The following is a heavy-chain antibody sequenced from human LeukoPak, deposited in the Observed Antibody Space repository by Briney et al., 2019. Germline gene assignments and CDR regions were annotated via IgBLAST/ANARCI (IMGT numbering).Heavy chain of an antibody. CDR2: MNPNSGNT. D-gene: IGHD6-13*01. CDR3: ARGQDSSSWNDWFDP. Sequence: SVKVSFKASGYTFTSYDINWVRQATGQGLEWMGWMNPNSGNTGYAQKFQGRVTMTRNTSISTAYMELSSLRSEDTAVYYCARGQDSSSWNDWFDPWGQGTLVTVSS. J-gene: IGHJ5*02. V-gene: IGHV1-8*01. CDR1: GYTFTSYD.